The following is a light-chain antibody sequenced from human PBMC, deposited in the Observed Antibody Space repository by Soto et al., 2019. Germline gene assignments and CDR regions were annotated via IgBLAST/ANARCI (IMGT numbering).Light chain of an antibody. CDR3: LLHYSGGRRV. V-gene: IGLV7-46*01. CDR1: TGAVTSDRY. CDR2: DTT. Sequence: QAVVTQEPSVTVSPGGTVTLTCGSSTGAVTSDRYPYWFQQQPGQVPRALIFDTTNTHSWTPARFSGSLLGDKAALTLSGAQPEDEADYYCLLHYSGGRRVFGGGTKLTVL. J-gene: IGLJ3*02.